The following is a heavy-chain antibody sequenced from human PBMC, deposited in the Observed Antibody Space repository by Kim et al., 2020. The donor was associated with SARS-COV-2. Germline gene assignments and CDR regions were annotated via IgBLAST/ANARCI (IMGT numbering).Heavy chain of an antibody. D-gene: IGHD3-10*01. V-gene: IGHV4-34*01. CDR1: GGSFSGYY. J-gene: IGHJ6*02. CDR3: ARGRLLWFGELDYYYYGMDV. CDR2: INHSGST. Sequence: SETLSLTCAVYGGSFSGYYWSWIRQPPGKGLEWIGEINHSGSTNYNPSLKSRVTISVDTSKNQFSLKLSSVTAADTAVYYCARGRLLWFGELDYYYYGMDVWGQGTTVTVSS.